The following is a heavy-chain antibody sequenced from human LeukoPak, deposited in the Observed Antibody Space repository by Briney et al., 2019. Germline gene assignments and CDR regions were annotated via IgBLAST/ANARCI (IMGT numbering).Heavy chain of an antibody. CDR3: ARDPSGYDILTGYYHHNWFDP. V-gene: IGHV3-33*08. D-gene: IGHD3-9*01. J-gene: IGHJ5*02. Sequence: GGSLRLSCSASGFTFSSYGMHWVRQAPGKGLEWMAVIWYDGSNKYYADSVKGRFTISRDNSKNTLYLQMNSLRAEDTAVYYCARDPSGYDILTGYYHHNWFDPWGQGTLVTVSS. CDR2: IWYDGSNK. CDR1: GFTFSSYG.